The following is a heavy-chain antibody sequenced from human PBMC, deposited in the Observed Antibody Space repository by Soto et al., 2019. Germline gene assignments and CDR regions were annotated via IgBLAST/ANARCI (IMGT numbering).Heavy chain of an antibody. V-gene: IGHV3-30*18. J-gene: IGHJ6*02. D-gene: IGHD3-3*01. CDR1: GFTFSSYG. Sequence: SLRLSCAASGFTFSSYGMHWVRQAPGKGLEWVAVISYDGSNKYYADSVKGRFTISRDNSKNTLYLQMNSLRAEDTAVYYCAKDSEYYDFWSGQYGMDVWGQGTTVTVSS. CDR2: ISYDGSNK. CDR3: AKDSEYYDFWSGQYGMDV.